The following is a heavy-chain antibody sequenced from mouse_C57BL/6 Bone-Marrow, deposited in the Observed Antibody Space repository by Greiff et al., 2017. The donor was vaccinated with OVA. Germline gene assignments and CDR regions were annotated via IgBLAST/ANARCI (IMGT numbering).Heavy chain of an antibody. CDR3: APHYYGSSYRVYAMDY. V-gene: IGHV2-5*01. CDR1: GFSLTSYG. CDR2: IWRGGST. D-gene: IGHD1-1*01. J-gene: IGHJ4*01. Sequence: QVQLQQSGPGLVQPSQSLSITCTVSGFSLTSYGVHWVRQSPGKGLEWLGVIWRGGSTDYNAAFMSRLSITKDNSKSQVFFKMNSLQADDTAIYYCAPHYYGSSYRVYAMDYWGQGTSVTVSS.